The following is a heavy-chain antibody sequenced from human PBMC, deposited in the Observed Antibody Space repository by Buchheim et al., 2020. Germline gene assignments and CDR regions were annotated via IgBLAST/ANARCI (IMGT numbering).Heavy chain of an antibody. CDR1: GYTFTSYA. CDR3: AIDRSQKYCTNGVCYRGNWFDP. Sequence: QVQLVQSGSELKKPGASVKVSCKASGYTFTSYAMNWVRQAPGQGLEWMGWINTNTGNPTYAQGFTGRFVFSLDTSVSTAYLQISSLKAEDTAVYYCAIDRSQKYCTNGVCYRGNWFDPWGQGTL. D-gene: IGHD2-8*01. CDR2: INTNTGNP. V-gene: IGHV7-4-1*02. J-gene: IGHJ5*02.